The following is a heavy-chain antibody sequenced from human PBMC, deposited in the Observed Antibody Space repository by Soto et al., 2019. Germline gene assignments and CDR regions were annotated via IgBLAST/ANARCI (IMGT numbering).Heavy chain of an antibody. D-gene: IGHD2-2*01. J-gene: IGHJ4*02. CDR1: GFTFDDYT. CDR3: AKDSGGTSWRFFPDY. V-gene: IGHV3-43*01. CDR2: ISWDGGST. Sequence: GGSLRLSCAASGFTFDDYTMHWVRQAPGKGLEWVSLISWDGGSTYYADSVKGRFTISRDNSKNSLYLQMNSLRTEDTALYYCAKDSGGTSWRFFPDYWGQGTLVTVSS.